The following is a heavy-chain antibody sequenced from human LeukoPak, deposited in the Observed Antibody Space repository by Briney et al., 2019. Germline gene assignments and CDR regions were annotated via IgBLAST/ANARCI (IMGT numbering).Heavy chain of an antibody. CDR1: GFTFSSYA. J-gene: IGHJ6*03. D-gene: IGHD3-22*01. CDR3: AKASYDSSGYYYYYYMDV. CDR2: ISYDESNT. V-gene: IGHV3-30*04. Sequence: PGGSLRLSCAVSGFTFSSYAMHWVRQAPGKGLQWVAVISYDESNTYYADSVKGRFTISRDNSKNTLYLQMNSLRAEDTAVYYCAKASYDSSGYYYYYYMDVWGKGTTVTVSS.